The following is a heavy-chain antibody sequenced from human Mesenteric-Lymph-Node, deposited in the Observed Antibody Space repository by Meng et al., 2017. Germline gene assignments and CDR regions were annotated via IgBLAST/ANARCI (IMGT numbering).Heavy chain of an antibody. J-gene: IGHJ4*02. Sequence: GESLKISCTASGFSITDHWMHWVRQGPGKGPVWVSRIDPHGSDPTYADSVKGRFTVSRDDAKNSLYLQMNNLRAEDTGFYYCARDAGDTYYYPFDYWGQGTLVTVSS. CDR3: ARDAGDTYYYPFDY. V-gene: IGHV3-74*03. CDR2: IDPHGSDP. CDR1: GFSITDHW. D-gene: IGHD3-22*01.